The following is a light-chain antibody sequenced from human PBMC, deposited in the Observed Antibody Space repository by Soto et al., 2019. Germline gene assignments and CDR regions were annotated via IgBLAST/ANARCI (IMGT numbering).Light chain of an antibody. Sequence: EIVLTQSPANLSLSPGERATLSCRASQSVSSYLAWYQQKPGQAPRLLIYDASNRATGIPARFSGSGSGTDFTLTISSLEPEDFAVYYCQQRSNWPGTFGQGTKGDIK. CDR1: QSVSSY. CDR2: DAS. CDR3: QQRSNWPGT. J-gene: IGKJ1*01. V-gene: IGKV3-11*01.